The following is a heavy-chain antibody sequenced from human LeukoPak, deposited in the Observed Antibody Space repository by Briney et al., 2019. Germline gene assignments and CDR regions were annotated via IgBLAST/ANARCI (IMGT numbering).Heavy chain of an antibody. CDR2: IVVGSGNT. CDR1: GFTFTSSA. Sequence: ASVKVSCKASGFTFTSSAVQWVRQARGQRLEWIGWIVVGSGNTNYAQKFQERVTITRDMSTSTAYMELSSLRSEDTAVYYCAADCSSTSCYGGYFDYWGQGTLVTVSS. V-gene: IGHV1-58*01. D-gene: IGHD2-2*01. J-gene: IGHJ4*02. CDR3: AADCSSTSCYGGYFDY.